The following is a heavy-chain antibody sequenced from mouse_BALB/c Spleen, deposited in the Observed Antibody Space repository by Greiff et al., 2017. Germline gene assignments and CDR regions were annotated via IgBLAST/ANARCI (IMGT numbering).Heavy chain of an antibody. V-gene: IGHV3-2*02. CDR3: ARWDYDGYYYAMDY. D-gene: IGHD2-3*01. CDR2: ISYSGST. CDR1: GYSITSDYA. J-gene: IGHJ4*01. Sequence: VQLKESGPGLVKPSQSLSLTCTVTGYSITSDYAWNWIRQFPGNKLEWMGYISYSGSTSYNPSLKSRISITRDTSKNQFFLQLNSVTTEDTATYYCARWDYDGYYYAMDYWGQGTSVTVSS.